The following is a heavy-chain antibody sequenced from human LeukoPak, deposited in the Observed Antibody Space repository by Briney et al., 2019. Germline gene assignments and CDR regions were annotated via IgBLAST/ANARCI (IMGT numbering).Heavy chain of an antibody. Sequence: PSETLSLTCGFYGGSFRNYYWSCIRQSPGKGLEWIGEINHSGSTNYNPSLKSRVTISVDTSKNQFSLKLSSVTAADTAVYYCARGSPPSYVWGSYRPPVPFDYWGQGTLVTVSS. CDR3: ARGSPPSYVWGSYRPPVPFDY. CDR1: GGSFRNYY. J-gene: IGHJ4*02. V-gene: IGHV4-34*01. D-gene: IGHD3-16*02. CDR2: INHSGST.